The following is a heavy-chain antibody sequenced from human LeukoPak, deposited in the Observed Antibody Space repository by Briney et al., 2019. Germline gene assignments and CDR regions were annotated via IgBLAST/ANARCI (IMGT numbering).Heavy chain of an antibody. Sequence: SETLSLTCTVSGGSISSGDYYWSWIRQPPGKGLEWIGYIYYSGSTYYNPSLKSRVTISVDTSKNQFSLKLSSVTAADTAVYYCAREADCSSTSCYGYYMDVWGKGTTVTVSS. V-gene: IGHV4-30-4*08. CDR2: IYYSGST. CDR3: AREADCSSTSCYGYYMDV. J-gene: IGHJ6*03. D-gene: IGHD2-2*01. CDR1: GGSISSGDYY.